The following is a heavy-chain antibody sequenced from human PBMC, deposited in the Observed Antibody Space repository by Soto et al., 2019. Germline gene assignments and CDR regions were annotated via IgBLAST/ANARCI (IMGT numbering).Heavy chain of an antibody. Sequence: QVQLVQSGADVKKPGSSVKVSCKTSGGSFGSSAISWVRQAPAQGLEWMGEIIPVFDKANYAQNFQGRMTITAGGLPGTVFMELSSLRSEDTAVYFCARPRGDWGDAFDLWGLGTFVTVSS. CDR3: ARPRGDWGDAFDL. CDR2: IIPVFDKA. CDR1: GGSFGSSA. V-gene: IGHV1-69*01. D-gene: IGHD3-16*01. J-gene: IGHJ3*01.